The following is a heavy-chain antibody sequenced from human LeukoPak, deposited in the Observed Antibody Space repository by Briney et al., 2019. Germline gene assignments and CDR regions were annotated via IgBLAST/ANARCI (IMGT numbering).Heavy chain of an antibody. J-gene: IGHJ3*02. V-gene: IGHV3-15*01. CDR3: TRNYDILTGYYRRSDAFDI. Sequence: GGSLRLSCAASGFTFSNAWMSWLRQAPGKGLEWVVRIKSKTDGGTTDYAAPVKGRFTISRDDSKNTLYLQMNSLKTEDTAVYYCTRNYDILTGYYRRSDAFDIWGQGTMVTVSS. CDR1: GFTFSNAW. CDR2: IKSKTDGGTT. D-gene: IGHD3-9*01.